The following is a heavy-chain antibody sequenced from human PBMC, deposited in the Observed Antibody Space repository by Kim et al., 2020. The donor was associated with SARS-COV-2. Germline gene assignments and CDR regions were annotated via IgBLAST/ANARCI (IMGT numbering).Heavy chain of an antibody. D-gene: IGHD3-3*01. CDR2: ISYDGSNK. CDR3: AKELRPSGVVIEPIDY. V-gene: IGHV3-30*18. Sequence: GGSLRLSCAASGFTFSSYGMHWVRQAPGKGLEWVAVISYDGSNKYYADSVKGRFTISRDNSKNTLYLQMNSLRAEDTAVYYCAKELRPSGVVIEPIDYWGQGTLVTVSS. J-gene: IGHJ4*02. CDR1: GFTFSSYG.